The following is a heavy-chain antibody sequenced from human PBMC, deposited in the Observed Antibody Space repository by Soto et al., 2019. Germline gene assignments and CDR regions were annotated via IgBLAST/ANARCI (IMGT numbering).Heavy chain of an antibody. CDR2: ISAYNGNT. CDR1: GYSFTSFG. J-gene: IGHJ4*02. CDR3: AIDGRAGALFAY. D-gene: IGHD1-26*01. Sequence: QVQLVQSGAEVKKSGASVKVSCKASGYSFTSFGISWMRQAPGQGLEWVGWISAYNGNTNYAQKLQGRVTMTTDTSTSTVYMELRSLISDDTAVYYCAIDGRAGALFAYWGQGTLVTVSS. V-gene: IGHV1-18*01.